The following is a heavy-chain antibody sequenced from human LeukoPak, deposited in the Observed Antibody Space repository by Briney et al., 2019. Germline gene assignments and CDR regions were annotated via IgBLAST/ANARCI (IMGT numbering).Heavy chain of an antibody. V-gene: IGHV3-23*01. Sequence: GGSLRLSCAASGFTFSSCAMSWVRQAPGKGLEWVSTISGSGDTTYYADSVRGRFTISRDNSKFTLYMQMNSLRAEDTAVYYCARVRAGYCTSTSCYTGMDVWGQGTTVTVSS. J-gene: IGHJ6*02. CDR2: ISGSGDTT. CDR1: GFTFSSCA. D-gene: IGHD2-2*01. CDR3: ARVRAGYCTSTSCYTGMDV.